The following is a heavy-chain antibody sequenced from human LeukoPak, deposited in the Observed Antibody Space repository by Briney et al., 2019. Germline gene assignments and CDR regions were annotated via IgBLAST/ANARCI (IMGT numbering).Heavy chain of an antibody. CDR2: TYYSGSN. CDR3: ARVAKEGYRKSQFDP. Sequence: SETLSLTCTVSGGSISSSSYYWGWIRQPPGKGLEWIGSTYYSGSNYYNPSLKNRVTISVDTSKNQFSLKLSSVTAADTAVYYCARVAKEGYRKSQFDPWGQGTLVTVSS. D-gene: IGHD5-18*01. J-gene: IGHJ5*02. CDR1: GGSISSSSYY. V-gene: IGHV4-39*07.